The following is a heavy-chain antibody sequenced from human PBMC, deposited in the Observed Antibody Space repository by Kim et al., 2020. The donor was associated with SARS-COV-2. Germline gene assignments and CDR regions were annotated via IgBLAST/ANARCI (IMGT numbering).Heavy chain of an antibody. V-gene: IGHV3-30-3*01. D-gene: IGHD6-19*01. CDR2: ISYDGGNK. CDR3: ARDDYEGAVAGYFDY. J-gene: IGHJ4*02. CDR1: GFTFSSYA. Sequence: GGSLRLSCAASGFTFSSYALHWVRQAPGKGLEWVAGISYDGGNKYYADSVKGRFTISRDNFKNTLDLEMNTLRAEDTAVYYCARDDYEGAVAGYFDYWGQGTLVTVSS.